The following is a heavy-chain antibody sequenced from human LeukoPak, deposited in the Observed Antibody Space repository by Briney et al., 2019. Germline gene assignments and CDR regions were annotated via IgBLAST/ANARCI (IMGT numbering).Heavy chain of an antibody. Sequence: GGSLRLSCAASGFPVSSNCMTWVRQAPGKGLEWVSLIYGDGSTYCADSVKGRFTISRDNSKNTLYLQMNSLRADDTAVYYCARERIYYGSGRDLTDARLYYYYGMDVWGRGTTVTVSS. CDR2: IYGDGST. J-gene: IGHJ6*02. D-gene: IGHD3-10*01. V-gene: IGHV3-53*01. CDR1: GFPVSSNC. CDR3: ARERIYYGSGRDLTDARLYYYYGMDV.